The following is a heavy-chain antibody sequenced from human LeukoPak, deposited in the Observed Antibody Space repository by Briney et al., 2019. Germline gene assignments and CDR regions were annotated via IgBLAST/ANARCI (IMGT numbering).Heavy chain of an antibody. Sequence: GGSLRLSCAASGITFSNYWMHWVRQAPGKGLVWVSRINSERSSTRYADSVKGRFTISRDNAKNTLYLQMNSLRAEDTAVYYCARDRCYGMDVWGQGTTVTVSS. CDR1: GITFSNYW. V-gene: IGHV3-74*01. J-gene: IGHJ6*01. CDR2: INSERSST. CDR3: ARDRCYGMDV.